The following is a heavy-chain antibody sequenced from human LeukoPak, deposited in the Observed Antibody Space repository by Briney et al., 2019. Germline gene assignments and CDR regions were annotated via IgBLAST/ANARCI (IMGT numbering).Heavy chain of an antibody. CDR3: ARGLREVAGLHYFDF. CDR2: INTNTGNP. J-gene: IGHJ4*02. V-gene: IGHV7-4-1*02. Sequence: ASVKVSCKASGYTFTSYAINWVRQAPGQGLEWMGWINTNTGNPTYARGFTGRFVFSLDTSVSTAYLQISSLKAEDTTVYYCARGLREVAGLHYFDFWGQGTLVTVSS. D-gene: IGHD6-19*01. CDR1: GYTFTSYA.